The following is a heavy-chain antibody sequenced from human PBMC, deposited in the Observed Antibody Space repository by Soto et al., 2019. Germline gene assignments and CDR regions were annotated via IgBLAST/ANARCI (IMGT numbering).Heavy chain of an antibody. J-gene: IGHJ3*02. CDR1: GGSITSYN. D-gene: IGHD3-22*01. Sequence: SETLSLTCTVSGGSITSYNWNWLRQPPGKALEWIGYVYNSGSTNYNPSLKSRVTISVDTSKNQFSLKVNSVTAADTAVYYCATSPYYYDSSGYFNSDAFDIWGQGTMVTVSS. CDR3: ATSPYYYDSSGYFNSDAFDI. CDR2: VYNSGST. V-gene: IGHV4-59*01.